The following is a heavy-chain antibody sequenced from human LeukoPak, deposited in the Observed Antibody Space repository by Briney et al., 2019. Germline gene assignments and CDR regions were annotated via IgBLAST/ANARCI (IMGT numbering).Heavy chain of an antibody. Sequence: GDSLKISGQGSGYRFSNYWIAWVRQLQGNVLEWMGVTGDSDTRYSPSFEGQVTMSVDKSINTAYLQWSSLKASDTAMYYCARHFGTGTPFDYWGQGTLVTVSS. D-gene: IGHD3/OR15-3a*01. CDR1: GYRFSNYW. CDR2: TGDSDT. J-gene: IGHJ4*02. CDR3: ARHFGTGTPFDY. V-gene: IGHV5-51*01.